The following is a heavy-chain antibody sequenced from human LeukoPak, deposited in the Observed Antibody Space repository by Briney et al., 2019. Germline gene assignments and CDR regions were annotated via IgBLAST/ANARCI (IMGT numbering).Heavy chain of an antibody. J-gene: IGHJ4*02. Sequence: PGGSLRLSCAASGCTFSSYWMHWVRQAPGKGLVWVSRINSDGSSTSYAYSVKGRFTISRDNAKNTLYLQMNSLTAEATAVYYCARADAVAGTYYWGQGTLVTVSS. CDR2: INSDGSST. D-gene: IGHD6-19*01. CDR1: GCTFSSYW. V-gene: IGHV3-74*01. CDR3: ARADAVAGTYY.